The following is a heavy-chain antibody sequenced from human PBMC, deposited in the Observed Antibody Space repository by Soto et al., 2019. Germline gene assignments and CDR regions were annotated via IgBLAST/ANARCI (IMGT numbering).Heavy chain of an antibody. CDR1: GFTFSSYG. J-gene: IGHJ4*02. V-gene: IGHV3-33*01. Sequence: GGSLRLSCAASGFTFSSYGMHWVRQAPGKGLEWVAVIWYDGSNKYYADSVKGRFTISRDNSKNTLYLQMNSLRAEETAVYYCARESYYYDSSGYYHSLSFDYWGQGTLVTVSS. CDR2: IWYDGSNK. CDR3: ARESYYYDSSGYYHSLSFDY. D-gene: IGHD3-22*01.